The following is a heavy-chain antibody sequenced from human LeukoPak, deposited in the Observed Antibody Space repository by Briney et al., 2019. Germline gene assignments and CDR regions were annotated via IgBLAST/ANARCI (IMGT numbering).Heavy chain of an antibody. J-gene: IGHJ6*04. CDR3: ARVLRYFDWFLASVDV. CDR2: INHSGST. V-gene: IGHV4-34*01. D-gene: IGHD3-9*01. CDR1: GGSVSGYY. Sequence: PSETLSLTCTVSGGSVSGYYWSWIRQPPGKGLEWIGEINHSGSTNYNPSLKSRVTISVDTSKNQFSLKLSSVTAADTAVYYCARVLRYFDWFLASVDVWGKGTTVTVSS.